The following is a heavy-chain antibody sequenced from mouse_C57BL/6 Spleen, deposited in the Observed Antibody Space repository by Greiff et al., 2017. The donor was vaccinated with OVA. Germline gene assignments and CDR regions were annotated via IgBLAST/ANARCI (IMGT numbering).Heavy chain of an antibody. CDR2: ICYDCSN. J-gene: IGHJ2*01. D-gene: IGHD2-4*01. Sequence: ESGPGLVKPSQSLSLTCSVTGYPITSGYYWHWIRQFPGNKLEWMGYICYDCSNKYHPSLKNRISITRDTSKNQFILKLNSVTTEDTATYYGARDDDDGVDYWGQGTTLTVSA. CDR3: ARDDDDGVDY. V-gene: IGHV3-6*01. CDR1: GYPITSGYY.